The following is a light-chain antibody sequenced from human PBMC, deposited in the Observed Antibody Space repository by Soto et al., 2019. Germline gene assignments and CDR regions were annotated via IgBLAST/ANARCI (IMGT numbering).Light chain of an antibody. V-gene: IGKV1-5*03. J-gene: IGKJ3*01. CDR1: QSISSR. Sequence: DIQMTQSPPTLSASVGDRVTITCRASQSISSRLAWYQQKPGRAPKLLIYKASSLESGVPSRFSGSGSGTAFTLTISSLQPDDFETYYCQKYNSYSSFGPGTKVDIK. CDR2: KAS. CDR3: QKYNSYSS.